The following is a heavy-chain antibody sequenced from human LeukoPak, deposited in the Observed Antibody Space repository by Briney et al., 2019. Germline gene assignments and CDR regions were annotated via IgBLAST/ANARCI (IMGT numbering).Heavy chain of an antibody. D-gene: IGHD3-3*01. CDR3: SRGNFGVVTLLDP. J-gene: IGHJ5*02. CDR1: GFTFSDYW. Sequence: PGGSLRLSRAACGFTFSDYWMTWVRQAPGKGLEWVTNINRDGSERHYLDSVKGRFTISRDHANNLLYLQMNSLRAEDTAVYVGSRGNFGVVTLLDPTGQGSLVTVSS. V-gene: IGHV3-7*01. CDR2: INRDGSER.